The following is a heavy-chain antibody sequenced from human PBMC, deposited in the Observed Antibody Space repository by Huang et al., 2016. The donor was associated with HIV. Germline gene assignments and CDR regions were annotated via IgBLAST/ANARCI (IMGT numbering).Heavy chain of an antibody. CDR2: IKQDESEK. J-gene: IGHJ6*02. CDR3: ATKTAAMDI. V-gene: IGHV3-7*01. Sequence: FGAYWMSWVRQSQGKGLEWVANIKQDESEKYYVESVKGRFNISRDNAKKVLFLEMNNVRVEDTATYYCATKTAAMDIWGQGTTVTVS. CDR1: FGAYW. D-gene: IGHD1-7*01.